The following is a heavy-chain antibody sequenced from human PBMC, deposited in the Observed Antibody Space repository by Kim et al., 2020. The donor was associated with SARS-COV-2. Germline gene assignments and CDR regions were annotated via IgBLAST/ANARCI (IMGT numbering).Heavy chain of an antibody. CDR2: INHSGGS. J-gene: IGHJ4*01. CDR1: GGSFSGYS. CDR3: LRGHSVVVLSPIFD. V-gene: IGHV4-34*01. Sequence: SETLSLTCAVYGGSFSGYSWNWIRQSPGKGLEWIGEINHSGGSNYSASIKSRVTMSIDTTKNQFSLRLSSMTTADTAAYYCLRGHSVVVLSPIFD. D-gene: IGHD2-15*01.